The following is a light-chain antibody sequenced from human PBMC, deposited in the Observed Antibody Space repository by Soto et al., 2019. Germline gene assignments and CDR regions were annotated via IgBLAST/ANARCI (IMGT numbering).Light chain of an antibody. CDR2: EVS. J-gene: IGLJ2*01. V-gene: IGLV2-23*02. CDR3: CSYAGSPTFVI. CDR1: SSDVGSYNL. Sequence: QSALTQPASVSGSPGQSITIPCTGASSDVGSYNLVSWYQQHPGKAPKLMIYEVSRRPSGISNRFSGSKSGNTAPLTISGLQAEDEADYYCCSYAGSPTFVIFGGGTKVTVL.